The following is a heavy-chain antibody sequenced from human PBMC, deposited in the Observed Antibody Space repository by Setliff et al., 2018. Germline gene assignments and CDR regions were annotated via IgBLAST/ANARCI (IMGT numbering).Heavy chain of an antibody. CDR2: ITFGSLSR. CDR3: AKGQGQYYDSSGYYGRVLDY. V-gene: IGHV3-23*01. CDR1: GFTFNAYA. Sequence: GESLKISCAASGFTFNAYAMSWVRQAPGKGLEWVSAITFGSLSRYYADSVKGRFTISRDNSKNTLFLEMNSLRTEDTAMYYCAKGQGQYYDSSGYYGRVLDYWGQGTLVTVSS. J-gene: IGHJ4*02. D-gene: IGHD3-22*01.